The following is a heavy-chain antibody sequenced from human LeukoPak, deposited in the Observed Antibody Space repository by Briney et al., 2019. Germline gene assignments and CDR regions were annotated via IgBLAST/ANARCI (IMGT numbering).Heavy chain of an antibody. CDR1: GYAFTGYY. CDR3: PVRGGGVYYFDY. Sequence: GASVKVSCKASGYAFTGYYIHWVRQAPGQGLEWMGWINPNSGGTNYAQQFQGRVTMTRDTSISTAYMELSRLRSDDTAVYSCPVRGGGVYYFDYWGQGTLVTVSS. CDR2: INPNSGGT. V-gene: IGHV1-2*02. D-gene: IGHD3-16*01. J-gene: IGHJ4*02.